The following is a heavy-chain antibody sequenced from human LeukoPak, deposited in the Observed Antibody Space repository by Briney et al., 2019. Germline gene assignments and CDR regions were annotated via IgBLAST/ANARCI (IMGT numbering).Heavy chain of an antibody. CDR3: ARDYRVEAAGKDYYGMDV. Sequence: PSETLSLTCTVSGGSISSGGYYWSWIRQHPGKGLEWIGYIYYSGSTYYNPSLKSRVTISVDTSKNQFSLKLSSVTAADTAVYYCARDYRVEAAGKDYYGMDVWGQGTTVTVSS. CDR1: GGSISSGGYY. D-gene: IGHD6-13*01. CDR2: IYYSGST. V-gene: IGHV4-31*03. J-gene: IGHJ6*02.